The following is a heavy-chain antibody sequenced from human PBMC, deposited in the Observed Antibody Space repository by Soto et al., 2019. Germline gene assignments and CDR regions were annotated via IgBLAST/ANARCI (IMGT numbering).Heavy chain of an antibody. CDR2: ISSNSAYI. V-gene: IGHV3-21*06. CDR1: GFTFRSFT. CDR3: ARDFKDRG. J-gene: IGHJ4*02. Sequence: GGSLRLSCAASGFTFRSFTMNWVRQAPGKGLEWVSTISSNSAYIYYTDALRGRFTISRDNAKNTVYLQMNSLRVEDTAVFYCARDFKDRGWGQGTLVTVSS. D-gene: IGHD2-15*01.